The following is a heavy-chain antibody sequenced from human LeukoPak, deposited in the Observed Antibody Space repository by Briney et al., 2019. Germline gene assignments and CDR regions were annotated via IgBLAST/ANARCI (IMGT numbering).Heavy chain of an antibody. CDR2: ISYDGSNK. CDR3: AKGRRTVTTYSDY. V-gene: IGHV3-30*18. J-gene: IGHJ4*02. Sequence: PGRSLRLSCAASGFTFSSYGMHWVRQAPGKGLEWVAVISYDGSNKYYADSVKGRFTISRDNSKNTLYLQMNSPRAEDTAVYYCAKGRRTVTTYSDYWGQGTLVTVSS. D-gene: IGHD4-17*01. CDR1: GFTFSSYG.